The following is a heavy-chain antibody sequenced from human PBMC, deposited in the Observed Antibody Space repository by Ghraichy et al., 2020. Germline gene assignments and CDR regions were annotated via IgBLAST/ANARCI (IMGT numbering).Heavy chain of an antibody. CDR1: GGSISSSSYY. CDR2: IYYSGST. V-gene: IGHV4-39*07. Sequence: SETLSLTCTVSGGSISSSSYYWGWIRQPPGKGLEWIGSIYYSGSTYYNPSLKSRVTISVDTSKNQFSLKLSSVTAADTAVYYCARDVLDYVGGMDVWGQGTTVTVSS. J-gene: IGHJ6*02. D-gene: IGHD3/OR15-3a*01. CDR3: ARDVLDYVGGMDV.